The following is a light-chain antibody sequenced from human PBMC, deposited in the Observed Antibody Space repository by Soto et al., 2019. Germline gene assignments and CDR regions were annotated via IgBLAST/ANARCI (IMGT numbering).Light chain of an antibody. CDR1: QNSERY. J-gene: IGKJ1*01. V-gene: IGKV1-5*01. CDR3: QQYNASLWT. Sequence: IQMTQSPSTLSASVGDRVSITCRASQNSERYMAWYQQKPGRAPRLIIVDPSTLKSEVPSRFSGRGSGTEFTPSISRLNSEDFATYYGQQYNASLWTFGHGTKV. CDR2: DPS.